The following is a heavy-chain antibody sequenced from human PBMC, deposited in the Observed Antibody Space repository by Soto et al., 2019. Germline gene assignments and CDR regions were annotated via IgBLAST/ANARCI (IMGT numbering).Heavy chain of an antibody. Sequence: GESLKISCKGSGYSFTSYWIGWVRQMPGKGLEWMGIIYPGDSDTRYSPSFQGQVTISADKSISTAYLQWSSLKASDTAMYYCARRAYSYGYEIDAFDLWGQGTMVTVSS. CDR1: GYSFTSYW. CDR2: IYPGDSDT. V-gene: IGHV5-51*01. D-gene: IGHD5-18*01. CDR3: ARRAYSYGYEIDAFDL. J-gene: IGHJ3*01.